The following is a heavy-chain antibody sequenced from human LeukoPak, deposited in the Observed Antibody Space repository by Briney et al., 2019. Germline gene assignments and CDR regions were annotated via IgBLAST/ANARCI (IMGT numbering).Heavy chain of an antibody. CDR2: IYYSGST. D-gene: IGHD6-19*01. CDR1: GGSISSYY. CDR3: ARHPKRLAVAGDFDY. J-gene: IGHJ4*02. V-gene: IGHV4-59*08. Sequence: PSETLSLTCTVSGGSISSYYWSWIRQPPGKGLEWIGCIYYSGSTNYNPSLKSRVTISVDTSKNQFSLKLSSVTAADTAVYYCARHPKRLAVAGDFDYWGQGTLVAVSS.